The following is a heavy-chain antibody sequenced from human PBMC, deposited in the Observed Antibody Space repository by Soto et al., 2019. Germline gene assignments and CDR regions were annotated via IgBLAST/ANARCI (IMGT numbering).Heavy chain of an antibody. V-gene: IGHV3-30*03. J-gene: IGHJ3*02. CDR1: GFMFSSYG. Sequence: PGGSLRLSCVASGFMFSSYGMHWVRQAPGKGLEWVAVISYDGSNKYYADSVKGRFTISRDNAKKSLYLQLNSLRAEDTAMFYCARASFTGRYYFEAYDIWGQGIMVTVSS. D-gene: IGHD3-10*01. CDR2: ISYDGSNK. CDR3: ARASFTGRYYFEAYDI.